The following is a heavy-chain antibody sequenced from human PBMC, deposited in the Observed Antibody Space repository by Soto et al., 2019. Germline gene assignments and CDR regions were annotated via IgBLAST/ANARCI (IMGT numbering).Heavy chain of an antibody. CDR1: GFTFSSYA. Sequence: GGSLRLSCAASGFTFSSYAMSWVRQAPGKGLEWVSAISGSSSNTYYADSVKGRFTISRDNAKSTLYLQMNSLRAEDTAVYYCAREDPSGLRLFDYWGQGTLVTVSS. D-gene: IGHD5-12*01. CDR3: AREDPSGLRLFDY. V-gene: IGHV3-23*01. J-gene: IGHJ4*02. CDR2: ISGSSSNT.